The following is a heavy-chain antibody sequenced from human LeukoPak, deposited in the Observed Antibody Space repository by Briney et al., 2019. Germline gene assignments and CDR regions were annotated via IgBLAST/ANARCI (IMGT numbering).Heavy chain of an antibody. D-gene: IGHD5-12*01. V-gene: IGHV4-30-4*08. CDR3: ATRRSTVWWLIDY. Sequence: SETLSLTCTVSGGSISSGDYYWCWIRQPPGKGLEWIGYIYYSGSTYYNPSLKSRVTISVDTSKNQFSLKLSSVTAADTAVYYCATRRSTVWWLIDYWGQGTLVTVSS. CDR2: IYYSGST. CDR1: GGSISSGDYY. J-gene: IGHJ4*02.